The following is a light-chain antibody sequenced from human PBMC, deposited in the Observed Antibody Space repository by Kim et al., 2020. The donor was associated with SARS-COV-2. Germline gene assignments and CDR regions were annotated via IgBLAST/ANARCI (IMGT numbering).Light chain of an antibody. Sequence: VAMRQTVSITCQGDSLRSYYATWYQQTPGQAPIIVIYGKNNRPAGIPDRFSGSSSGNTASLTISGTQAGDEADYYCNSRDSNDNVVFGGGTQLTVL. CDR1: SLRSYY. J-gene: IGLJ2*01. V-gene: IGLV3-19*01. CDR3: NSRDSNDNVV. CDR2: GKN.